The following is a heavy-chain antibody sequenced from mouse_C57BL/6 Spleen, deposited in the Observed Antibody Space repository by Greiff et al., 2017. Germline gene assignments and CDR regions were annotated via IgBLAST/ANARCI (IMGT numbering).Heavy chain of an antibody. CDR2: ISSGSSTI. CDR3: ARRRDGYFAMDY. CDR1: GFTFSDYG. V-gene: IGHV5-17*01. D-gene: IGHD2-3*01. J-gene: IGHJ4*01. Sequence: EVKLVESGGGLVKPGGSLKLSCAASGFTFSDYGMHWVRQAPEKGLEWVAYISSGSSTIYYADTVKGRFTISRDNAKNTLFLQMTSLRSEDTAMYYCARRRDGYFAMDYWGQGTSVTVSS.